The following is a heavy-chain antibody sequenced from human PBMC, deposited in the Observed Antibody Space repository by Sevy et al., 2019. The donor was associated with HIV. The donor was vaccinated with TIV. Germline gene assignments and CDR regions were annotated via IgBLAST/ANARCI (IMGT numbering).Heavy chain of an antibody. J-gene: IGHJ4*02. V-gene: IGHV1-24*01. Sequence: ASVKVSCKVSGYTLSQVSMHWVRQVPGKGLEWMGSFDPEDGEKIYAQKFQGRLTMTEDKSTEKAYMELSSLKSEEKAVFFCAITIDCYDSSGCPFDYWGQGTLVTVSS. D-gene: IGHD3-22*01. CDR2: FDPEDGEK. CDR3: AITIDCYDSSGCPFDY. CDR1: GYTLSQVS.